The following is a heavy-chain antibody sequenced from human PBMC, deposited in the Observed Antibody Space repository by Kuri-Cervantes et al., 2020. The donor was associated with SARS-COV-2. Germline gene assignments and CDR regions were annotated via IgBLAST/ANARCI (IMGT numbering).Heavy chain of an antibody. CDR3: AKDDEDSGSYGDAFDI. J-gene: IGHJ3*02. CDR2: ISGSGSYI. D-gene: IGHD1-26*01. V-gene: IGHV3-21*04. CDR1: GFSLSRYT. Sequence: GESLKISCAASGFSLSRYTMNWVRQAPGKALEWVSSISGSGSYIYYADSVKGRFTISRDNSKNTLYLQMNSLRAEDTAVYYCAKDDEDSGSYGDAFDIWDQGTMVTVSS.